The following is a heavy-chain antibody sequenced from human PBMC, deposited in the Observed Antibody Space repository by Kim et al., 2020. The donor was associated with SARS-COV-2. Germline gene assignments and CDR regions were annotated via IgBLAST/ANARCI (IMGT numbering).Heavy chain of an antibody. V-gene: IGHV3-30-3*01. Sequence: GGSLRLFCAASGFTFSSYAMHWVRQAPGKGLEWVAVISYDGSNKYYADSVKGRFTISRDNSKNTLYLQMNSLRAEDTAVYYCARSRIAAAGGGFDHWGQG. J-gene: IGHJ5*02. CDR3: ARSRIAAAGGGFDH. D-gene: IGHD6-13*01. CDR2: ISYDGSNK. CDR1: GFTFSSYA.